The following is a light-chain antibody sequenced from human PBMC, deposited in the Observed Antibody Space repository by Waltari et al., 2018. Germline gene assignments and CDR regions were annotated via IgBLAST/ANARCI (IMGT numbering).Light chain of an antibody. CDR1: SGYSSTV. CDR2: VNSDGSH. V-gene: IGLV4-69*01. CDR3: QTGGHGTWV. J-gene: IGLJ3*02. Sequence: LVLTQSPSASASPGPSAKLTCPLRSGYSSTVLAWLQQQPGKGPRYLMKVNSDGSHRKGDDMPDRFSASKSGTECQLTISSLQSEDEADYFCQTGGHGTWVFGGGTKLTVL.